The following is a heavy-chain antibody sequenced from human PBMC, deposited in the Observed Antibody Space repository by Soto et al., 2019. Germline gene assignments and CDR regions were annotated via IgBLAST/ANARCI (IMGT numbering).Heavy chain of an antibody. CDR2: IKRDGSET. Sequence: EVQLVESGGGLVQPGGSLRLSCVASGFTFSDYWMTWVRHAPGKGLEWVANIKRDGSETYYVDSVKDRFTISRDNAKNSLYLQMNSLRAEDTAVYYCARSLGWRDAFDIWGQGTMFTVSS. D-gene: IGHD6-19*01. J-gene: IGHJ3*02. CDR1: GFTFSDYW. V-gene: IGHV3-7*01. CDR3: ARSLGWRDAFDI.